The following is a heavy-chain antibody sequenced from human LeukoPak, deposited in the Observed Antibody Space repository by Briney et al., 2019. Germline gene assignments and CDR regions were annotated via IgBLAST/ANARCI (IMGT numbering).Heavy chain of an antibody. Sequence: GGSLRLSCAASGFTVSSYYMSWVRQAPGKGLEWVSVIYSGGSTYYADSVKGRFTISRDNSKNTLYLQMNSLRAEDTAVYYCARVGLGAENDAFDIWGQGTMVTVSS. CDR1: GFTVSSYY. J-gene: IGHJ3*02. D-gene: IGHD3-16*01. CDR2: IYSGGST. CDR3: ARVGLGAENDAFDI. V-gene: IGHV3-53*01.